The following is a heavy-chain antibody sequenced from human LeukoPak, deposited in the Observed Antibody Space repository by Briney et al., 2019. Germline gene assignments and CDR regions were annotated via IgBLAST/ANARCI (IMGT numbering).Heavy chain of an antibody. CDR1: GHILSIYG. CDR2: IWYDGTNK. CDR3: PRSVTVSCAFTRYGMDV. Sequence: PGGSLRLLCAACGHILSIYGVHGVRQAPGKGLEWVAVIWYDGTNKYYADSVKGRFTISRDNSTNTLYLQMNSLRAADTDVYNWPRSVTVSCAFTRYGMDVWGQGTTVTVSS. V-gene: IGHV3-33*01. J-gene: IGHJ6*02. D-gene: IGHD4-11*01.